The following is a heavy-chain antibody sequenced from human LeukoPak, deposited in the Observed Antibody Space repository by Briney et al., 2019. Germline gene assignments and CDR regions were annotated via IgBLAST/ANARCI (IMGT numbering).Heavy chain of an antibody. CDR1: GFTFDDYA. CDR3: ARDGTEDY. J-gene: IGHJ4*02. Sequence: GGSLRLSCAASGFTFDDYAMHWVRQAPGKGLEWVSGISWNSGSIGYADSVKGRFTISRDNAKNSLYLQMNSLRAEDTAMYYCARDGTEDYWGQGTLVTVSS. V-gene: IGHV3-9*01. CDR2: ISWNSGSI.